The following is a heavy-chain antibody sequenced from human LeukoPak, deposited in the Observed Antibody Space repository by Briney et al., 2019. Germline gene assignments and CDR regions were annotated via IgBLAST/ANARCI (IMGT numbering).Heavy chain of an antibody. J-gene: IGHJ5*02. CDR1: GGTFSSYA. CDR2: IIPIFGTA. CDR3: ARVSLYSGPRGDWFDP. D-gene: IGHD5-12*01. Sequence: SVNVSCKASGGTFSSYAISWVRQAPGQGLEWMGGIIPIFGTANYAQKFQGRVTITADESTSTAYMELSSLRSEDTAVYYCARVSLYSGPRGDWFDPWGQGTLVTVSS. V-gene: IGHV1-69*13.